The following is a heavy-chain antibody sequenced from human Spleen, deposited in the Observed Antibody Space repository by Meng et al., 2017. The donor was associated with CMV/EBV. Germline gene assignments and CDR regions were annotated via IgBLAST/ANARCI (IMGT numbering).Heavy chain of an antibody. J-gene: IGHJ4*02. Sequence: FTVSSYAMHWVRQAPGKGLEWVAVISYDGTNKFYADSVKGRFTISRDNSKNTLYLQMNSLRTEDTAVYYCARGGLPYSGGDCYSDYWGQGTLVTVSS. CDR3: ARGGLPYSGGDCYSDY. D-gene: IGHD2-21*02. V-gene: IGHV3-30-3*01. CDR2: ISYDGTNK. CDR1: FTVSSYA.